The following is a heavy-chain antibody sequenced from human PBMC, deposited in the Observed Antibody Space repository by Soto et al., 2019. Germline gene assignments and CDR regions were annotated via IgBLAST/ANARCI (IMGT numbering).Heavy chain of an antibody. CDR1: GYTLTELS. D-gene: IGHD3-10*01. Sequence: ASVKVSCKVSGYTLTELSMHWVRQAPGKGLEWMGGFDPEDGETIYAQKFQGRVTMTEDTSTDTAYMELSSLRSEDTAVYYCATSGSMLNYYGSGSYYGYKYYFDHWGQGTLVTVSS. V-gene: IGHV1-24*01. CDR2: FDPEDGET. J-gene: IGHJ4*02. CDR3: ATSGSMLNYYGSGSYYGYKYYFDH.